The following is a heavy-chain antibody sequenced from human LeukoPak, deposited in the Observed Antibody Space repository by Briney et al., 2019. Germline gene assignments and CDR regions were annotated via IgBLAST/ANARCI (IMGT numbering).Heavy chain of an antibody. V-gene: IGHV3-23*01. CDR2: ISGSGGNT. Sequence: GGSLRLSCAASGFTFSTYWMNWFRQTPGKGLEWVSAISGSGGNTYYADSAKGRFTISRDNSKNTLYLQMNSLRAEDTAVYYCAKDGASRWLQSWGQGTLVTVSS. CDR1: GFTFSTYW. J-gene: IGHJ5*02. D-gene: IGHD5-24*01. CDR3: AKDGASRWLQS.